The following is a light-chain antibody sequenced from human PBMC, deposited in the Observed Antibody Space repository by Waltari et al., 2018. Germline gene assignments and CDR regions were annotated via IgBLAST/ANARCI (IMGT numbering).Light chain of an antibody. Sequence: QLVLTQSPSASASLGASVKFTCTLSSGHSSYAIAWHQQQPEKCPRYLMKINSDDTHTKGDGIPDRFSGSSSGAERYLTISSLQSEDEADYYCQTWGTGSWVFGGGTKLTVL. CDR3: QTWGTGSWV. J-gene: IGLJ3*02. CDR1: SGHSSYA. V-gene: IGLV4-69*01. CDR2: INSDDTH.